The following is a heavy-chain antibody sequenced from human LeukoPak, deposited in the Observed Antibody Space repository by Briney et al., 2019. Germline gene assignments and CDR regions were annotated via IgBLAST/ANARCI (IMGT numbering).Heavy chain of an antibody. V-gene: IGHV1-2*02. D-gene: IGHD2-2*01. Sequence: ASVKVSCKASGYTFTDYYMHWVRQAPGQGLEWMGWINPNSGGTNYAQKFQGRVTMTRDTSISTAYMELSRLRSDDTAVYYCARGRIGLGYCSSTSCYAGGWIDPWGQGTLVTVSS. J-gene: IGHJ5*02. CDR1: GYTFTDYY. CDR3: ARGRIGLGYCSSTSCYAGGWIDP. CDR2: INPNSGGT.